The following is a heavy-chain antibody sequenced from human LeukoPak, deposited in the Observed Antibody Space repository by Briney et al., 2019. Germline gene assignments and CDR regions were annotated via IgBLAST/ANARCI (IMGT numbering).Heavy chain of an antibody. CDR3: AGDMVRGVILRRVLEY. CDR1: GGTFSSYA. D-gene: IGHD3-10*01. CDR2: INPNSGGT. J-gene: IGHJ4*02. Sequence: GASVKVSCKASGGTFSSYAISWVRQAPGQGLEWMGWINPNSGGTNYAQKFQGRVTMTRDTSINTAYMELSRLRSDDTAVYYCAGDMVRGVILRRVLEYWGQGTLVTVSS. V-gene: IGHV1-2*02.